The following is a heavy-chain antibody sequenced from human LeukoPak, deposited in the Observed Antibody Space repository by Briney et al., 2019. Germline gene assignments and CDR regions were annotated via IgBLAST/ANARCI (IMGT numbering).Heavy chain of an antibody. CDR3: ARVETYYDFWGGYTNWFDP. D-gene: IGHD3-3*01. J-gene: IGHJ5*02. CDR2: INWNGGST. V-gene: IGHV3-20*04. CDR1: GFTFDDYG. Sequence: GGSLRLSCAASGFTFDDYGMSWVRQAPGKGLEWVSGINWNGGSTGYADSVKGRFTISGDKAKNSLYLQMNGLTAEDTAVDYFARVETYYDFWGGYTNWFDPWGQGTLVTVSS.